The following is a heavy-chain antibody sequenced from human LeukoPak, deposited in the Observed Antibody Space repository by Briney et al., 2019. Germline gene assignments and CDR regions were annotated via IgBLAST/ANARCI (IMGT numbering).Heavy chain of an antibody. CDR3: ARVRPNTVTTRYYYYGMDV. CDR2: INPNSGGT. V-gene: IGHV1-2*02. J-gene: IGHJ6*02. CDR1: GYTFTGYY. Sequence: ASVKVSCKASGYTFTGYYMHWVRQAPGQGLEWMGWINPNSGGTNYAQKFQGRVTMTRDTSISTAYMELSRLRSDDTAVYYCARVRPNTVTTRYYYYGMDVWGQGTTVTVSS. D-gene: IGHD4-17*01.